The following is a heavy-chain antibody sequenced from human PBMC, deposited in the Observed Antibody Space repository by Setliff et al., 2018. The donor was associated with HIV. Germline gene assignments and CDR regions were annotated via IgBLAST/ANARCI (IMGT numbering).Heavy chain of an antibody. V-gene: IGHV4-61*02. J-gene: IGHJ4*02. CDR2: IFSSGST. CDR1: GGSNSSGSYY. D-gene: IGHD3-22*01. Sequence: PSETLSLTCTVSGGSNSSGSYYWSWIRRPAGKGLGWIGRIFSSGSTSYNPSLKSRVTLSVDKSKNQFSQMLSSVTAADTAVYYCARYPVFTMMVGPRFYFDYWGQGILVTVSS. CDR3: ARYPVFTMMVGPRFYFDY.